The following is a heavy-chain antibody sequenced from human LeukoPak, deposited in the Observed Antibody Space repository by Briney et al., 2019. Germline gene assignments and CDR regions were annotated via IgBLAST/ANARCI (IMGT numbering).Heavy chain of an antibody. CDR3: ARHGAYWYFDL. Sequence: SETLSLTCTVSGGSISSYYWSRIRQPPGKGLEWIGYIYYSGSTNYSPSLKSRVTISVHTSKNQFSLKLSSVTAADTAVYYCARHGAYWYFDLWGRGTLVTVSS. V-gene: IGHV4-59*08. D-gene: IGHD3-16*01. CDR1: GGSISSYY. J-gene: IGHJ2*01. CDR2: IYYSGST.